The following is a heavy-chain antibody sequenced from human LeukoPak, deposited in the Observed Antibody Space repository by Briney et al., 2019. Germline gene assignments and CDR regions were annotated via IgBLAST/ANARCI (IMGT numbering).Heavy chain of an antibody. Sequence: PSDTLSLTCTVSGGSISSNDYHWGWNRPPPGKGLEGIGCIYYSGNTYYNPSLKGRATISIDTSKNQFSLTLRSVTAADTAMYSCACGAYYHFNYWCQGTLVTVSS. D-gene: IGHD1-26*01. CDR3: ACGAYYHFNY. CDR2: IYYSGNT. CDR1: GGSISSNDYH. V-gene: IGHV4-39*07. J-gene: IGHJ4*02.